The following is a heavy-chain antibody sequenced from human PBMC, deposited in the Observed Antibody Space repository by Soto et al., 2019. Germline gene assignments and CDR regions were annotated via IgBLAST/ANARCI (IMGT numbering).Heavy chain of an antibody. J-gene: IGHJ3*02. CDR1: GYTFTSYG. Sequence: VASVKVSCKASGYTFTSYGISWVRQAPGQGLEWMGWISAYNGNTNYAQKLQGRVTMTTNTSTSTAYMELRSLRSDDTAVYYCARNFIAVAGRDAFDIWGQGTMVTVSS. CDR2: ISAYNGNT. CDR3: ARNFIAVAGRDAFDI. D-gene: IGHD6-19*01. V-gene: IGHV1-18*01.